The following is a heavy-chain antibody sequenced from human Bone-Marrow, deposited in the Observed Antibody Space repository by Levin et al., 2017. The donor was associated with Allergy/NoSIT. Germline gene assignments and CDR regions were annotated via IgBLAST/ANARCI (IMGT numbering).Heavy chain of an antibody. J-gene: IGHJ6*02. V-gene: IGHV3-33*03. CDR2: IWYDETNK. Sequence: GESLKISCVASGFTFSSYGMHWVRQAPGKGLEWVAVIWYDETNKFYTDSVKGRFTISRDNAKNSLFLQMNSLRAEDTAVYYCASWAMYHYDRSAFDYFYYAMDVWGQGTTVTVSS. CDR1: GFTFSSYG. CDR3: ASWAMYHYDRSAFDYFYYAMDV. D-gene: IGHD3-22*01.